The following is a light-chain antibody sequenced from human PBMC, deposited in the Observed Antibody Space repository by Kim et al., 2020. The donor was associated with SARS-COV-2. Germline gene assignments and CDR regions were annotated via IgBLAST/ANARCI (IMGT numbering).Light chain of an antibody. CDR1: SGHSTYA. V-gene: IGLV4-69*01. J-gene: IGLJ3*02. CDR3: QTWDTSIRV. CDR2: LNSDGSH. Sequence: QLVLTQSPSASASLRDSAKLTCILTSGHSTYAIAWHQQQPEKGPRFLMKLNSDGSHRKGDGIPDRFSGSSSGTERYLTISSLQAEDEADYYCQTWDTSIRVFGGGTKVTVL.